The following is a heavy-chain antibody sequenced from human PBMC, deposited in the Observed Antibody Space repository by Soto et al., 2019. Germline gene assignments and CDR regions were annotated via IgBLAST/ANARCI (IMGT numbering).Heavy chain of an antibody. CDR3: ARDVGYCSNGVCDTHGMDV. Sequence: GASVKVSCKASGCTFTSYGMSWVGQAPGRGLEWMGWISAYNGNTNYAQKLQGRVTMTTDTSTSTAYMELRSLRSDDTAVYYCARDVGYCSNGVCDTHGMDVWG. J-gene: IGHJ6*02. V-gene: IGHV1-18*01. CDR1: GCTFTSYG. D-gene: IGHD2-8*01. CDR2: ISAYNGNT.